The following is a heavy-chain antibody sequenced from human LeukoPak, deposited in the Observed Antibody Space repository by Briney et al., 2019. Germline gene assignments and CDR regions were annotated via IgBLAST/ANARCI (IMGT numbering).Heavy chain of an antibody. J-gene: IGHJ5*02. D-gene: IGHD6-19*01. CDR3: ARPPPGIAVAGGFDP. CDR1: GYSISSGYY. Sequence: SETLSLTCTVSGYSISSGYYWGWIRQPPGKGLEWIGSIYHSGTTYYNPSLKSRVTISVDTSKNQFSLKLSSVTATDTAVYCCARPPPGIAVAGGFDPWGQGTLVTVSS. V-gene: IGHV4-38-2*02. CDR2: IYHSGTT.